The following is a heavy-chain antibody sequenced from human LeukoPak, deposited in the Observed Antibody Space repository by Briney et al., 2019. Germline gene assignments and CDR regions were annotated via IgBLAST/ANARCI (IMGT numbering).Heavy chain of an antibody. D-gene: IGHD3-3*01. CDR1: GGSISSYY. CDR2: IYYSGST. J-gene: IGHJ6*02. Sequence: SETLSLTCTVSGGSISSYYWSWIRQPPGKGLEWIGYIYYSGSTNYNPSLKSRVTISVDTSKNQFSLKLSSVTAADTAVYYCARGQIFGVVNHYGMDVWGQGTTVTVSS. CDR3: ARGQIFGVVNHYGMDV. V-gene: IGHV4-59*01.